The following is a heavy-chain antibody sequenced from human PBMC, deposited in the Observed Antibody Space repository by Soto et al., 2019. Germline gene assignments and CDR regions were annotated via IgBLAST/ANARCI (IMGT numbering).Heavy chain of an antibody. V-gene: IGHV3-7*01. CDR3: ARGWGYDSTDYYYAY. CDR1: GFTFSSYW. Sequence: EVQLVESGGGLVQPGGSLRLSCAASGFTFSSYWMSWVRQAPGKGLEWVANIKQDGSEKYYVDSVKGRFTISRDNAKNSLYLQMNSLRAEDTAVYYCARGWGYDSTDYYYAYWGQGTLVIVSS. CDR2: IKQDGSEK. D-gene: IGHD3-22*01. J-gene: IGHJ4*02.